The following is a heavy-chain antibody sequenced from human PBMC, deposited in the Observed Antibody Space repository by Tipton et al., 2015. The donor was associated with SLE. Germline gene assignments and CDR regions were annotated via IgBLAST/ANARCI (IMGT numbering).Heavy chain of an antibody. J-gene: IGHJ6*02. CDR1: GYSISSGYY. D-gene: IGHD4-17*01. Sequence: TLSLTCAVSGYSISSGYYWGWIRQPPGKGLEWIGSIYHSGSTYYNPSLKSRVTISVDTSKNQFSLKLSSVTAADTAVYYCARGPYGDHYYDCGMDVWGQGTTVTVSS. CDR2: IYHSGST. V-gene: IGHV4-38-2*01. CDR3: ARGPYGDHYYDCGMDV.